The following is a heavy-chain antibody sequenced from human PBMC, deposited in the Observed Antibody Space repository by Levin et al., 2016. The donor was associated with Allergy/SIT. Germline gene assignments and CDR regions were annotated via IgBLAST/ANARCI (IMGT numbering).Heavy chain of an antibody. Sequence: VRQAPGKGLEWVSVIYSGGSTYYADSVKGRFTISRHNSKNTLYLQMNSLRAEDTAVYYCASSHRYYDFWSGYLDYYYYGMDVWGQGTTVTVSS. J-gene: IGHJ6*02. CDR2: IYSGGST. D-gene: IGHD3-3*01. CDR3: ASSHRYYDFWSGYLDYYYYGMDV. V-gene: IGHV3-53*04.